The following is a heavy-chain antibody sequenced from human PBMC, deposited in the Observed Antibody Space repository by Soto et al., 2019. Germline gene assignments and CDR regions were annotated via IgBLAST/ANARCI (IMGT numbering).Heavy chain of an antibody. V-gene: IGHV3-23*01. CDR2: ISGSGGST. D-gene: IGHD5-12*01. CDR1: GFTFSSYA. CDR3: AKDLKGWLQSYYFDY. Sequence: EVQLLESGGGLVQPGGSLRLSCAASGFTFSSYAMSWVRQAPWKGLEWVSAISGSGGSTYYADSVKGRFTISRDNSKNTLYLQMNSLRAEDTAVYYCAKDLKGWLQSYYFDYWGQGTLVTVSS. J-gene: IGHJ4*02.